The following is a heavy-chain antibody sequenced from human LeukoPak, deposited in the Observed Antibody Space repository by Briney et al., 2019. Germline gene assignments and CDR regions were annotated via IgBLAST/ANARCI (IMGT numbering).Heavy chain of an antibody. J-gene: IGHJ5*01. D-gene: IGHD6-19*01. CDR2: INVEGNYI. V-gene: IGHV3-74*01. CDR1: GFSVTTYW. CDR3: AKPISGGLAVTADWFDP. Sequence: GGSLRLSCAASGFSVTTYWMHWVRQTPGKGLVWVARINVEGNYIDYAESVKGRFTISRDNSKNTLYLQLNTLRAEDTAVYYCAKPISGGLAVTADWFDPWGQGTLVVVSS.